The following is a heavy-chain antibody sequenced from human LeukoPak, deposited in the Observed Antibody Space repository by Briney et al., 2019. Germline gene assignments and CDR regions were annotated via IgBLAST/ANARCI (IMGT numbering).Heavy chain of an antibody. CDR3: AKDRRDGYAVDY. Sequence: ASVKVSCKAFGYTFTSNYMHWVRQAPGQGPEWMGVISPSGGSTTYAQKFQGRVTLTRDMSTSTDYLELSSLRSEDTAVYYCAKDRRDGYAVDYWGQGTLVTVSS. CDR2: ISPSGGST. J-gene: IGHJ4*02. D-gene: IGHD5-24*01. V-gene: IGHV1-46*01. CDR1: GYTFTSNY.